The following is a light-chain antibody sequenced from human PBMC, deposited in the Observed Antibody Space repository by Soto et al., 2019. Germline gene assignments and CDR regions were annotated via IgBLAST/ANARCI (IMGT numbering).Light chain of an antibody. CDR3: FSYTSSGTYD. CDR2: EVS. CDR1: SSDVGNYKY. Sequence: QSVLTQPASVSGSPGQSITISCTGTSSDVGNYKYVSWYQQHPGKAPKLMIYEVSNRPSGVSNRFSGSKSGNTASLTISGLQAEDENDYYCFSYTSSGTYDVGPGTKV. V-gene: IGLV2-14*01. J-gene: IGLJ1*01.